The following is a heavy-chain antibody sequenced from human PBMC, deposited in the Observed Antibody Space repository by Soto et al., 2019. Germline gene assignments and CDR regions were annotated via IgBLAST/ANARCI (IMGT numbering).Heavy chain of an antibody. J-gene: IGHJ5*01. D-gene: IGHD2-15*01. CDR1: GGTFSSYA. Sequence: QVQLVQSGAEVKKPGSSVKVSCKASGGTFSSYAISWVRQAPGQGLEWMGGTIPIFGTANYAQKFQGRGMITGDESTSTAYMELSSLRSEDTAVYYFARGTLIVATIYDSWGQGTLVTVSS. CDR3: ARGTLIVATIYDS. V-gene: IGHV1-69*01. CDR2: TIPIFGTA.